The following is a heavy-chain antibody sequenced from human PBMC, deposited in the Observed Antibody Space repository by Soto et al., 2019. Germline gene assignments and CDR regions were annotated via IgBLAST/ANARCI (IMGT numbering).Heavy chain of an antibody. CDR1: GFSFSNYW. V-gene: IGHV3-7*03. J-gene: IGHJ5*02. CDR3: ASGSSVETP. Sequence: EGQLVESGGALVQPGGSLTLSCAASGFSFSNYWMSWVRQAPGKGLEWVANMNQDGNRKNYVDSVRGRFTISRDNAKKTLYLQMNSLRVEDTAFYYCASGSSVETPWGQGTLVTVSS. D-gene: IGHD5-18*01. CDR2: MNQDGNRK.